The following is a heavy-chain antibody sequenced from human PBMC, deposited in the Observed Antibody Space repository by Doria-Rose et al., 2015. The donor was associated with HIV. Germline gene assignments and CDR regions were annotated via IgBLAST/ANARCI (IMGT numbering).Heavy chain of an antibody. V-gene: IGHV3-21*01. CDR1: GFTFSSYN. Sequence: VQLVQSGGGLVKPGGSLRLSCEASGFTFSSYNMNWVRQAPGEGLEWVSSISYGSGYINYADSLRGRFTISRDNAKNSLYLQLNSLRAEDTAVYYCARDQSQGMDVWGHGTTVTVS. CDR2: ISYGSGYI. CDR3: ARDQSQGMDV. J-gene: IGHJ6*02.